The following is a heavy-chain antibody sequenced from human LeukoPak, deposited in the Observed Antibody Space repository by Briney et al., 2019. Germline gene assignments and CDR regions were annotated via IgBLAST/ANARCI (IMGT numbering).Heavy chain of an antibody. V-gene: IGHV7-4-1*02. CDR2: INTNTGNP. Sequence: ASVKVSCKASGYTFTSYAMNWVRQAPGQGLEWMGWINTNTGNPTYARGFTGRFVFSLDTSVSTAYLQISSLKAEDTAVYYCARDTAMVGIDDYYYYGMDVWGQGTTVTVSS. D-gene: IGHD5-18*01. CDR3: ARDTAMVGIDDYYYYGMDV. J-gene: IGHJ6*02. CDR1: GYTFTSYA.